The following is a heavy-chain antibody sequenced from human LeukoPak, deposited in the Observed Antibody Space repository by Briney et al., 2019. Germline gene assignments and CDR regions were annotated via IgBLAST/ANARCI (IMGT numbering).Heavy chain of an antibody. D-gene: IGHD2-21*02. V-gene: IGHV3-30*02. CDR1: GFTFSSYG. Sequence: GGSLRLSCAASGFTFSSYGMHWVRQAPGKGLEWVAFIRYDGSNKYYADSVKGRFTISRDNSKNTLYLQMNSLRAEDTAVYYCAKIPALGVVPVGSYSYYYMDVWGKGTTVTISS. CDR2: IRYDGSNK. J-gene: IGHJ6*03. CDR3: AKIPALGVVPVGSYSYYYMDV.